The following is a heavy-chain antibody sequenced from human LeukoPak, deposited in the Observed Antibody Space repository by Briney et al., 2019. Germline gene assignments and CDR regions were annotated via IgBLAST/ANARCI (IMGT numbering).Heavy chain of an antibody. J-gene: IGHJ4*02. CDR3: ARVGSGYVVIDY. D-gene: IGHD3-22*01. CDR1: GYSISSGYY. CDR2: IYHSGST. Sequence: PSETLSLTCAVSGYSISSGYYWGCIRQPPGKGLEWIGSIYHSGSTYYNPSLKSRVTISVDTSKNQFSLKLSSVTAADTAVYYCARVGSGYVVIDYWGQGTLVTGSS. V-gene: IGHV4-38-2*01.